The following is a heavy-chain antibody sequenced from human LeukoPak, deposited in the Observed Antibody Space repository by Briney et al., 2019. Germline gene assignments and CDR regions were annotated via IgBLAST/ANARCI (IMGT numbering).Heavy chain of an antibody. CDR3: ASYYSSGWDFDY. CDR2: IIPIFGTA. D-gene: IGHD6-19*01. CDR1: GYTFTGYY. J-gene: IGHJ4*02. V-gene: IGHV1-69*13. Sequence: SVKVSCKASGYTFTGYYMHWVRQAPGQGLEWMGGIIPIFGTANYAQKFQGRVTITADESTSTAYMELSSLRSEDTAVYYCASYYSSGWDFDYWGQGTLVTVSS.